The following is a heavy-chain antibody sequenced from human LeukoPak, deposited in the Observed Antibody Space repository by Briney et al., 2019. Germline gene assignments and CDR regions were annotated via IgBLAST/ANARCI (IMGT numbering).Heavy chain of an antibody. CDR2: ISGSGGST. Sequence: GGSLRLSCAASGFTFSSYAMSWVRQAPGKGLEWVSAISGSGGSTYYADSVKGRFTISRDNSKNALYLQMDSLTTDDTAVYFCARSRGPGSHWFDPWGQGTLVTVSS. V-gene: IGHV3-23*01. CDR3: ARSRGPGSHWFDP. J-gene: IGHJ5*02. CDR1: GFTFSSYA. D-gene: IGHD3-10*01.